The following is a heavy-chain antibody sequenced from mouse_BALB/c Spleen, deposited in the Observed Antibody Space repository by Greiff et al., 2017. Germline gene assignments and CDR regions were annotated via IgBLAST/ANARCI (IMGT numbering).Heavy chain of an antibody. CDR3: ARAHDGYSWYFDV. V-gene: IGHV3-2*02. J-gene: IGHJ1*01. Sequence: EVHLVESGPGLVTPSQSLSLTCTVTGYSITSGYAWNWLRQFPGNKLEWMGYISYSGSTSYNPSLTSRISITRDTSKNQFFLQLNSVTTEDTATYYCARAHDGYSWYFDVWGAGTTVTVSS. D-gene: IGHD2-3*01. CDR1: GYSITSGYA. CDR2: ISYSGST.